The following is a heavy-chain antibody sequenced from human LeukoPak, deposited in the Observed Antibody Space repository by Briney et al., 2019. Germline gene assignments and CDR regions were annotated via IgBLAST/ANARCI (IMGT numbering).Heavy chain of an antibody. D-gene: IGHD6-13*01. CDR2: ISYDGNNK. CDR3: AKRMGPSIAAADLDY. Sequence: GGSLRLSCAASGSTFSNYGMHWVRQAPGKGLEWVAVISYDGNNKYYRDSVKGRFTISRDNSKNTLYLQMNSLRVEDTAVYYCAKRMGPSIAAADLDYWGQGTLVTVSS. CDR1: GSTFSNYG. V-gene: IGHV3-30*18. J-gene: IGHJ4*02.